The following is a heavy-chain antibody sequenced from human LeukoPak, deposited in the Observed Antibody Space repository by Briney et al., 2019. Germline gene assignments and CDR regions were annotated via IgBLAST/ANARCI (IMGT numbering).Heavy chain of an antibody. Sequence: GGSLRLSCAASGFSFSGYSMNWVRQAPGKGLEWVSYISGGSATIYYADSVKGRFTISRDNAKNSLYPQMNSLRDDDTAVYYCARPSVITTRQFYFDYWGQGALVTVSS. D-gene: IGHD1-14*01. V-gene: IGHV3-48*02. CDR1: GFSFSGYS. CDR3: ARPSVITTRQFYFDY. CDR2: ISGGSATI. J-gene: IGHJ4*02.